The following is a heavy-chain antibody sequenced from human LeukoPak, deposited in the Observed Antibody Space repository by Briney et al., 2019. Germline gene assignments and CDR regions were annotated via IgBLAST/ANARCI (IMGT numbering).Heavy chain of an antibody. V-gene: IGHV3-7*01. Sequence: SGGSLRLSCAASGFTFSSFWMNWVRQAPGEGLEWVANIEGDGSEKYYVDSVKGRFTISRDNAKNSLYLEMNNLRPEDTAVYYCAAWTDRGYSYWGQGVLVTVSS. CDR2: IEGDGSEK. D-gene: IGHD5-12*01. J-gene: IGHJ4*02. CDR1: GFTFSSFW. CDR3: AAWTDRGYSY.